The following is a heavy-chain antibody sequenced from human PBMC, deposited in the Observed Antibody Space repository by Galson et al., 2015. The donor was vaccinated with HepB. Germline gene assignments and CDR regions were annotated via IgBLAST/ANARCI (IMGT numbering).Heavy chain of an antibody. CDR3: ARDRRRVNMIVVAWRGPFDI. D-gene: IGHD3-22*01. V-gene: IGHV4-4*02. CDR2: IYHGGST. J-gene: IGHJ3*02. Sequence: LTCAVSGGSISSSNWWGWVRQPPGKGLEWIGEIYHGGSTNYNPSLKSRVTISVDKSKNQFSLKLSSVTAADTAVYYCARDRRRVNMIVVAWRGPFDIWGQGTMVTVS. CDR1: GGSISSSNW.